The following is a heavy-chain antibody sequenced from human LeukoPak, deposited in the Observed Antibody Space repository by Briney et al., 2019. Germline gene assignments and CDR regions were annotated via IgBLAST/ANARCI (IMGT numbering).Heavy chain of an antibody. CDR1: GFTVSSNY. CDR3: AREGPMGAAGNWFDP. Sequence: PGGSLRLSCAASGFTVSSNYMSWVRQAPGKGLEWVSVIYSGGSTYYADSVKGRFTISRDNSKNTLYLQMNTLRAEDTPVYYCAREGPMGAAGNWFDPWGQGTLVTVSS. D-gene: IGHD6-13*01. V-gene: IGHV3-53*01. J-gene: IGHJ5*02. CDR2: IYSGGST.